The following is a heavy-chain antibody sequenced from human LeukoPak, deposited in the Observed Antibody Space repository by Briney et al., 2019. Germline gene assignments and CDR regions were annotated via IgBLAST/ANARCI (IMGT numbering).Heavy chain of an antibody. CDR2: IVVGSGVT. D-gene: IGHD2-15*01. CDR3: AAEKRLYCSGGACYPDAFDI. J-gene: IGHJ3*02. CDR1: GISFMSSA. V-gene: IGHV1-58*01. Sequence: GTSVKVSCKASGISFMSSAVQWVRQARGQRLEWIGWIVVGSGVTNYAQKFLERVIITRDMSTSTVFMELSSLRSEDTALYYCAAEKRLYCSGGACYPDAFDIWGQGTMVTVSS.